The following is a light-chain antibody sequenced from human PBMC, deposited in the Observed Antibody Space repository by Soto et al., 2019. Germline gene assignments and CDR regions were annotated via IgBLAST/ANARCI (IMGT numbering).Light chain of an antibody. CDR3: CSYPGSTRDG. J-gene: IGLJ1*01. Sequence: QSVLTQPASVSGSPGQSITISCTGTSSDVGGYDHVSWYQQHPLKAPKLIIYEVTNRPSGVSSRFSGSKSGNTASLTISGLQAEDEADYYCCSYPGSTRDGLGTGTKVTVL. CDR1: SSDVGGYDH. CDR2: EVT. V-gene: IGLV2-14*01.